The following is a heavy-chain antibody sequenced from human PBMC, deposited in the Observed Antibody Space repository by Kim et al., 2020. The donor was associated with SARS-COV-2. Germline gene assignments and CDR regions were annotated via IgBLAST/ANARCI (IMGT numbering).Heavy chain of an antibody. J-gene: IGHJ4*02. CDR2: T. D-gene: IGHD2-15*01. CDR3: ARERSGGYFDF. V-gene: IGHV1-46*01. Sequence: TNYAQNFQGRVTMTRDTSTSTVYMELSSLRFEDTAVYYCARERSGGYFDFWGLGTLVTVSS.